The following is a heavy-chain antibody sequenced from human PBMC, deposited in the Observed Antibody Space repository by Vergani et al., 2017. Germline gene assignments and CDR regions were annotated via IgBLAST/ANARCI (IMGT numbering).Heavy chain of an antibody. CDR1: GGSLNSNSYH. Sequence: QVQLQESGPGLVKPSQTLALTCTVSGGSLNSNSYHWNWIRQTAGKGLEWIGQIYINRKSRFNPSLKSRVTLSVDTSRSQFSLRLTSVTAADSASYYCARSRIYYGAGSPDYWGQGTLVTVSS. CDR2: IYINRKS. J-gene: IGHJ4*02. D-gene: IGHD3-10*01. CDR3: ARSRIYYGAGSPDY. V-gene: IGHV4-61*02.